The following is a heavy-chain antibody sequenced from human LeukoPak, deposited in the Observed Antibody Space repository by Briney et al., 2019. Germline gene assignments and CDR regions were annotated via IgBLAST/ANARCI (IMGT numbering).Heavy chain of an antibody. D-gene: IGHD3-22*01. CDR1: GFSFSNYW. CDR2: IKEDGSEK. CDR3: AKDPTHYRVWDDYDSTVLSY. V-gene: IGHV3-7*01. J-gene: IGHJ4*02. Sequence: GGSLRLSCAASGFSFSNYWMTWVRQAPGKGLEWVANIKEDGSEKYSVDSVKGRFTISRDNAKNALYLQMNSLRAADTAVYYCAKDPTHYRVWDDYDSTVLSYWGQGTLVTVSS.